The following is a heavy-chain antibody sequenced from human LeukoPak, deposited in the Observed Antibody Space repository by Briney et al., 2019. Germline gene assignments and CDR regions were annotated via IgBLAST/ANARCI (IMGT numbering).Heavy chain of an antibody. J-gene: IGHJ4*02. Sequence: ASVKGSCKGSGYTLTRYGITWGRQAPGQGGERRGWISASHGNTTHPQKLQGRVTMPTHTSTSTAHLALRCLRSDDTALYYCAREYRSSWYGYIYWGQGTLVTVSS. V-gene: IGHV1-18*01. CDR1: GYTLTRYG. CDR3: AREYRSSWYGYIY. CDR2: ISASHGNT. D-gene: IGHD6-13*01.